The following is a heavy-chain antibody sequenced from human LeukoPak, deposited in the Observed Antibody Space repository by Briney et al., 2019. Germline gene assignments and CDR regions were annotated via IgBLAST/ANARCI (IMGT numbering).Heavy chain of an antibody. V-gene: IGHV3-30-3*01. CDR3: ARDRWELLGWFDP. J-gene: IGHJ5*02. CDR2: ISYDGSNK. CDR1: GFTFSSYA. D-gene: IGHD1-26*01. Sequence: GRSLRLSRAASGFTFSSYAMHWVRQAPGKGLEWAAVISYDGSNKYYADSVKGRFTISRDNSKNTLYLQMNSLRAEDTAVYYCARDRWELLGWFDPWGQGTLVTVSS.